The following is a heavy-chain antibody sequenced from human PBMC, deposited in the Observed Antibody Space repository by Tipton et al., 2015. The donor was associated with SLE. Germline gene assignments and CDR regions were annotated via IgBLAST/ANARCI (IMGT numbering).Heavy chain of an antibody. J-gene: IGHJ4*02. CDR3: ARAPRPRRDGYNYFFDY. CDR2: INHSGST. CDR1: GGSFSGYY. Sequence: LRLSCAVYGGSFSGYYWSWIRQPPGKGLEWIGEINHSGSTNYNPSLKSRVTISVDTSKNQFSLKLRSVTAADTAVYYCARAPRPRRDGYNYFFDYWGQGTLVTVSS. D-gene: IGHD5-24*01. V-gene: IGHV4-34*01.